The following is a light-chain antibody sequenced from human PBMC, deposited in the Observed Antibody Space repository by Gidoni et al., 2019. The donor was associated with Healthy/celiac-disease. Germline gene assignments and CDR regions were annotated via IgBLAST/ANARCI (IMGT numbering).Light chain of an antibody. CDR2: LGA. CDR1: QSLLHSNGYNY. V-gene: IGKV2-28*01. J-gene: IGKJ4*01. CDR3: MQALQPSLT. Sequence: DMVMTQTQLSLPVTTGEPASIACRSSQSLLHSNGYNYLDWYLQKPGQSPQLLIYLGANRASGVPDRFIGSGSRTDFTLKISRVEAEDVGVYYCMQALQPSLTFGGGTKVEIK.